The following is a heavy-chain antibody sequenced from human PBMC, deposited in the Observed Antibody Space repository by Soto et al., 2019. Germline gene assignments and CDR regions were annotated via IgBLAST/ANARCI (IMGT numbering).Heavy chain of an antibody. CDR2: IVVGSGNT. CDR1: GFTFTSSA. D-gene: IGHD1-20*01. CDR3: AAVVTGTGGLGAFDI. J-gene: IGHJ3*02. V-gene: IGHV1-58*01. Sequence: QMQLVQSGPEVKKPGTSVKVSCKASGFTFTSSAVQWVRQARGQRLEWIGWIVVGSGNTNYAQKFQERVTITRDMSTSTAYMELSSLRSEDTALYYCAAVVTGTGGLGAFDIWGQGTMVTVSS.